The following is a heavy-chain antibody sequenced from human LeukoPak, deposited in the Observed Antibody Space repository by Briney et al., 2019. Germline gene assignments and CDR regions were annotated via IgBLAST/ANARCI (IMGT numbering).Heavy chain of an antibody. CDR3: ARVRSRGWGGYDPLSRGMDV. CDR1: GFTFSSYE. Sequence: GGSLRLSCAASGFTFSSYEMNWVRQAPGKGLEWVSYISRSGSTLYYADSVKGRFTISRDNAKNSLYLQMNSLRAEDTAVYYCARVRSRGWGGYDPLSRGMDVWGKGTTVTVSS. J-gene: IGHJ6*04. CDR2: ISRSGSTL. D-gene: IGHD5-12*01. V-gene: IGHV3-48*03.